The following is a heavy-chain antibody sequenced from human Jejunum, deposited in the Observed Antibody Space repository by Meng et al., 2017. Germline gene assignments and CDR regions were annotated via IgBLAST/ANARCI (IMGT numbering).Heavy chain of an antibody. CDR2: IYHTGSP. J-gene: IGHJ4*01. V-gene: IGHV4-59*12. D-gene: IGHD5-18*01. CDR3: ARDGYSYVLYYFDY. CDR1: GFTFSNFE. Sequence: ESLKISCEASGFTFSNFEMNWVRQAPGKGLEWIGSIYHTGSPNYNPSFRSRATISVDTSKNQFSLKLSSVTAADTAVYYCARDGYSYVLYYFDYWGQGTLVTVSS.